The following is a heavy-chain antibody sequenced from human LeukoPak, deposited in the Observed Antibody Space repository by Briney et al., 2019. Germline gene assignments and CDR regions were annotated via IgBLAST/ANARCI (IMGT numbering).Heavy chain of an antibody. CDR2: INHSGST. Sequence: SETLSLTCAVYGGSFGGYYWSWIRQPPGKGLEWIGEINHSGSTNYNPSLKSRVTISVDTSKNQFSLKLSSVTAADTAVYYCASGNKAGIAVAYYWGQGTLVTVSS. CDR1: GGSFGGYY. D-gene: IGHD6-19*01. J-gene: IGHJ4*02. CDR3: ASGNKAGIAVAYY. V-gene: IGHV4-34*01.